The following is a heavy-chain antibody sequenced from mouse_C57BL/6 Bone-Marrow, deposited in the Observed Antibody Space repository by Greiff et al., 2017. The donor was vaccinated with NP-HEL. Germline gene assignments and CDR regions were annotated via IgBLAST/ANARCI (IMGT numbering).Heavy chain of an antibody. CDR1: GFTFSSYT. V-gene: IGHV5-9*01. CDR2: ISGGGGNT. CDR3: ARHDYTFYYYGPYYAMDY. J-gene: IGHJ4*01. Sequence: EVKLMESGGGLVKPGGSLKLSCAASGFTFSSYTMSWVRQTPEKRLEWVATISGGGGNTYYPDSVKGRFTISRDNAKNTLYLQMSSLRSEDTALYYCARHDYTFYYYGPYYAMDYWGQGTSVTVSS. D-gene: IGHD1-1*01.